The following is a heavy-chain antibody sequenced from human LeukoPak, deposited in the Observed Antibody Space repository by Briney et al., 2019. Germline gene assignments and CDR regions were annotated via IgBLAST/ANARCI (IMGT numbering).Heavy chain of an antibody. CDR2: IFASGST. CDR3: ARDGSSWPFFDS. V-gene: IGHV4-4*07. D-gene: IGHD6-13*01. J-gene: IGHJ4*02. CDR1: GGSISSYQ. Sequence: PSETLSLTRTVSGGSISSYQWSWIRQPAGKGLEWIGRIFASGSTNYNPSLKSRVTMSVDTSKNQFSLKLISVTAADTAVYYCARDGSSWPFFDSWGQGTLVTVSS.